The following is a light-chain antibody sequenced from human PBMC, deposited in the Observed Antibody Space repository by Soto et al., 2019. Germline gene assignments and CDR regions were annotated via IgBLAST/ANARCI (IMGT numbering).Light chain of an antibody. CDR2: HTS. Sequence: QAVVTQEPSLTVSPGGTVTLTCGSSTGAVTSGHYPYWFQQKPGQAPRTLIYHTSNKHSWTPARFSGSLLGGKATLTLSGAQPEDEADYYCLLSYSGAYVFGTGTKLTVL. J-gene: IGLJ1*01. CDR3: LLSYSGAYV. CDR1: TGAVTSGHY. V-gene: IGLV7-46*01.